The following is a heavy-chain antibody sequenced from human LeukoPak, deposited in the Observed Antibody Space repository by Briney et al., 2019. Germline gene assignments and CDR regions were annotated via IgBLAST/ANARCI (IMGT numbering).Heavy chain of an antibody. CDR3: ARDGGDILSG. V-gene: IGHV3-30*04. CDR2: ISYDGSNK. D-gene: IGHD3-9*01. CDR1: GFTFSSYA. Sequence: GGSLRLSCAASGFTFSSYAMHWVRQAPGKGLEWEAVISYDGSNKNYADSVKGRFTISRDNSKNTLYLQMNRLRAEDTAVYYCARDGGDILSGWVRGTLVTV. J-gene: IGHJ4*02.